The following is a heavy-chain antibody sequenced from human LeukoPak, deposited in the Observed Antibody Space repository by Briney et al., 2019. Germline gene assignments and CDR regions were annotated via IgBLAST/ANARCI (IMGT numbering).Heavy chain of an antibody. CDR2: ISGSGNNT. CDR1: GLTFSSYA. V-gene: IGHV3-23*01. Sequence: GGSLRLSCAASGLTFSSYAMTSVRQAPGKGLDWVSAISGSGNNTYHADSVKGRFTVSRNNPRNTLSLQMNSLRAEDTALYYCVKGGGRGPFDPWGQGTLVTVSS. CDR3: VKGGGRGPFDP. D-gene: IGHD3-10*01. J-gene: IGHJ5*02.